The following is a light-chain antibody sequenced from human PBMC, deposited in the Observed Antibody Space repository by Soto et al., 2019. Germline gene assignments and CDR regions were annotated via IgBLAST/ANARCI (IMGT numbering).Light chain of an antibody. CDR3: SSYSSSSIPYV. Sequence: QSALTQPASVSGSPGQSIAISCTGTSSDVGFYKYVSWYQRHPGKAPKLMIYEVTNRPSGVSDRFSGSKSGNTASLTISGLQAEDEAHYFCSSYSSSSIPYVFGTGTKATVL. CDR2: EVT. J-gene: IGLJ1*01. CDR1: SSDVGFYKY. V-gene: IGLV2-14*01.